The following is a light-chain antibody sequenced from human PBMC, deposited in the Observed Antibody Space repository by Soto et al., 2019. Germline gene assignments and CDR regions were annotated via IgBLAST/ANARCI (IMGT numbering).Light chain of an antibody. CDR2: EGS. CDR3: CSYAGSSTYV. CDR1: SSDVGSYNL. J-gene: IGLJ1*01. V-gene: IGLV2-23*01. Sequence: QSVLTQPASVSGSPGQSITISCTGTSSDVGSYNLVSWYQQHPGKAPKLMIYEGSQWPSGVSNRFSGSKSGNTASLTISGLQAEDEADYYCCSYAGSSTYVFGTGTKLTVL.